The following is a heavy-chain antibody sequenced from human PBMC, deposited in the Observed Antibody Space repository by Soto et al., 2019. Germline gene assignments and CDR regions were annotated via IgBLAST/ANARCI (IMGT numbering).Heavy chain of an antibody. D-gene: IGHD3-16*02. Sequence: PSETLSLTCAVYGGSFSGYYWSWIRQPPGKGLEWIGEINHSGSTNYNPSLKSRVTISVDTSKNQFSLKLSSVTAADTAVYYCARGWLYDYIWGSYRYKYYFDYWGQGTLVTVSS. CDR2: INHSGST. CDR1: GGSFSGYY. J-gene: IGHJ4*02. V-gene: IGHV4-34*01. CDR3: ARGWLYDYIWGSYRYKYYFDY.